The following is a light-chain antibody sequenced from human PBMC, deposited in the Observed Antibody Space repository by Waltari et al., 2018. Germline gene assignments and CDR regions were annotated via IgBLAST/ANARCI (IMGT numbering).Light chain of an antibody. V-gene: IGKV2-30*01. Sequence: DVVVTQSPLSLPVTLGQPASISFRSSQSLVYSDGNTYLYWFHQRPGQSPRRLIYKVSNRDSGVPDRFSGSGSGTDFTLKISRVEAEDVGVYYCMQGSYWPFTFGPGTKVDIK. J-gene: IGKJ3*01. CDR2: KVS. CDR1: QSLVYSDGNTY. CDR3: MQGSYWPFT.